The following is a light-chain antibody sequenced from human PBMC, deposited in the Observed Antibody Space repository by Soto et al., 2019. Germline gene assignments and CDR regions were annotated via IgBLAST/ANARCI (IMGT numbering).Light chain of an antibody. J-gene: IGKJ5*01. V-gene: IGKV3-15*01. Sequence: EIVMTQSPATLSVSPGERVTLSCRASQSLSSHLAWYQQKPGQAPRLLIYGASTRATGIPARFSGSGSGTELTLTISSLQSEDFAVYYCQHYNDWPVTFGQGTRLESK. CDR1: QSLSSH. CDR3: QHYNDWPVT. CDR2: GAS.